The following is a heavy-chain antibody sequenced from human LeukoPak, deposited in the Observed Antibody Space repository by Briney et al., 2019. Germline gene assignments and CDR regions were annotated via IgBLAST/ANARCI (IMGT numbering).Heavy chain of an antibody. CDR2: ISAYNGNT. D-gene: IGHD2-15*01. Sequence: ASVKVSCKASGYTFTSYGISWVRQAPGQGLEWMGWISAYNGNTNYAQKLQGRVTITRDTSASTAYMELSSLRSEDTAVYYCARDLGYCSGGSCYHNWFDPWGQGTLVTVSS. J-gene: IGHJ5*02. V-gene: IGHV1-18*01. CDR3: ARDLGYCSGGSCYHNWFDP. CDR1: GYTFTSYG.